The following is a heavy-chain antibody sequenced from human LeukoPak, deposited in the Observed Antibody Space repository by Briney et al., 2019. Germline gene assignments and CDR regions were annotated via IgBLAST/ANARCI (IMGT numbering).Heavy chain of an antibody. J-gene: IGHJ4*02. CDR3: ASRKLGNDY. D-gene: IGHD7-27*01. V-gene: IGHV4-61*02. CDR2: IYTSGST. CDR1: GGSISSRNYY. Sequence: PSETLSLTCTVSGGSISSRNYYWSWIRQPAGKGLEWIGRIYTSGSTNYNPSLKSRVTMSVDTSKNQFSLKLSSVTAADTAVYYCASRKLGNDYWGQGTLVTVSS.